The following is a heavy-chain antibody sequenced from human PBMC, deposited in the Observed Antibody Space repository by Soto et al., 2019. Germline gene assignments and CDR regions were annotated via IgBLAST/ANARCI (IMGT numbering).Heavy chain of an antibody. CDR3: AKIVVPGAKAVDY. D-gene: IGHD3-22*01. CDR2: ISPDSGDT. V-gene: IGHV1-2*02. J-gene: IGHJ4*02. Sequence: QVQLVQSGAEVRKPGASVKVSCKASGYTFTGYYVSWVRQAPGQGLEWVGWISPDSGDTNYAQNFQVRVTMTRDTSINTAYMELSRLTSDDMAVYYCAKIVVPGAKAVDYWGQGTLVTVSS. CDR1: GYTFTGYY.